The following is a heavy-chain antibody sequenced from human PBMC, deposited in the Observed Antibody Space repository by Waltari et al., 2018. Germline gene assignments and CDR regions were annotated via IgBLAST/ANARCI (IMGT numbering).Heavy chain of an antibody. J-gene: IGHJ6*03. Sequence: QVQLQQWGAGLLKPSETLSLTCDVSGGSLSGYHWTWIRQPPGKGLEWIGEINDSGRTTDNPSLESRVTVSIDTANNQFSRRVRSVTAADTAVYYCARVFGYYYYYMDVWGKGTTVTISS. V-gene: IGHV4-34*02. D-gene: IGHD3-3*01. CDR1: GGSLSGYH. CDR2: INDSGRT. CDR3: ARVFGYYYYYMDV.